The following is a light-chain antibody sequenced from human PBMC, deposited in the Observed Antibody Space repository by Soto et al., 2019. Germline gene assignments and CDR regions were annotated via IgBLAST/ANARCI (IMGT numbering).Light chain of an antibody. CDR2: DVD. CDR1: SSDIGGYNH. CDR3: CAYTARTTLSWV. J-gene: IGLJ3*02. V-gene: IGLV2-14*03. Sequence: QSALTQPPSVSGSPGQSITISCTGVSSDIGGYNHVSWYQQHPGNVPRLIIYDVDNRPLGISNRFSGSQSGNTASLSISGLQAEDEADYYCCAYTARTTLSWVFGGATKLTVL.